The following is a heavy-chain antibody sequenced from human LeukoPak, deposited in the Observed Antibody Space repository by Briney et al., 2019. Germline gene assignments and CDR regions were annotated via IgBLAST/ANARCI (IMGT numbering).Heavy chain of an antibody. CDR1: GFTFSDYY. Sequence: GGSLRLSCAASGFTFSDYYMSWIRQAPGKGLEWVSYISSSGSTIYYADSVKGRFTISRDNAKNSLYLQMNSLRAEDTAVYYCAKVSSGSPDTGGAFDIWGQGTMVTVSS. V-gene: IGHV3-11*04. CDR2: ISSSGSTI. CDR3: AKVSSGSPDTGGAFDI. D-gene: IGHD3-3*01. J-gene: IGHJ3*02.